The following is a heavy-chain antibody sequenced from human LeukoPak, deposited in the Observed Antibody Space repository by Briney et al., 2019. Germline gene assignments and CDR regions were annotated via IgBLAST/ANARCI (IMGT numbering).Heavy chain of an antibody. CDR2: IYYSGST. D-gene: IGHD1-26*01. CDR1: GGSISSYY. J-gene: IGHJ4*02. V-gene: IGHV4-59*12. Sequence: SETLSLTCTVSGGSISSYYWSWIRQPPGKGLEWIGYIYYSGSTNYNPSLKSRVTISVDTSKNQFSQKLSSVTAADTAVYYCARDPGAVWLLPSYFDYWGQGTLVTVSS. CDR3: ARDPGAVWLLPSYFDY.